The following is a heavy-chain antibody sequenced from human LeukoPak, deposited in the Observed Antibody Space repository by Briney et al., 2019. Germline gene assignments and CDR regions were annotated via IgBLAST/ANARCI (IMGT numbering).Heavy chain of an antibody. J-gene: IGHJ4*02. Sequence: GGSLRLSCTASGFSFSNHYMRWIRQAPGKGLEWVANINEDGSNKWHLGHVKGRFTVSRDNARNSLDLQMNNLRVEDTAVYYCTRVIVAVPGYFDYFDFWGQGVLVTVSS. V-gene: IGHV3-7*01. CDR2: INEDGSNK. D-gene: IGHD6-19*01. CDR3: TRVIVAVPGYFDYFDF. CDR1: GFSFSNHY.